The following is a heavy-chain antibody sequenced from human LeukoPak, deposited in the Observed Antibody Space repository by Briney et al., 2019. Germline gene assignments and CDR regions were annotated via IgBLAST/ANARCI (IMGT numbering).Heavy chain of an antibody. CDR2: INPNSGGT. CDR1: VYTFTGYY. V-gene: IGHV1-2*02. CDR3: ARDYGHYDILTGYRYNWFDP. J-gene: IGHJ5*02. Sequence: GASVKVSCKSSVYTFTGYYMHWVRQAPGQGLEWMGWINPNSGGTNYAQKFQGRVTMTRDTSISTAYMELSRLRSDDTAVYYCARDYGHYDILTGYRYNWFDPWGQGTLVTVSS. D-gene: IGHD3-9*01.